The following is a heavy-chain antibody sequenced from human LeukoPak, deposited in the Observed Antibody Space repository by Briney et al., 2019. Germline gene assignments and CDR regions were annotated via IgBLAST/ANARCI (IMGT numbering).Heavy chain of an antibody. CDR3: AKGAVSLGLSYYFDY. CDR1: GFTFSSYA. CDR2: INSSGGGT. Sequence: GGSLRLSCAASGFTFSSYAMNWVRQAPGKGLEWVSGINSSGGGTYYADSVKGRFTISRDNSKNTLYLQMNSLRAEDTAVYYCAKGAVSLGLSYYFDYWGQGTLVTVSS. V-gene: IGHV3-23*01. D-gene: IGHD1-14*01. J-gene: IGHJ4*02.